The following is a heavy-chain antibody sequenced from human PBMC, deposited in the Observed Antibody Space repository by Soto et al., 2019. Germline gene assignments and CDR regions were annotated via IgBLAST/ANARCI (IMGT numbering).Heavy chain of an antibody. CDR1: GFTFNNYW. Sequence: GGSLRLSCAASGFTFNNYWMHWVRQDPGKGLVWVSLISSDVSSTNYANSVKGRFAISRDNAKNTLYLQMNSLRAEDTAVYYCAAMATVTTDDSYWGQGTLVTVSS. D-gene: IGHD4-4*01. J-gene: IGHJ4*02. V-gene: IGHV3-74*01. CDR2: ISSDVSST. CDR3: AAMATVTTDDSY.